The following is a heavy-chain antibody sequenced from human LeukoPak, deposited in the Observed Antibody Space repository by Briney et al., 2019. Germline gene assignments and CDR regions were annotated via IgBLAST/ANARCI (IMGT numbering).Heavy chain of an antibody. V-gene: IGHV3-23*01. CDR2: VSGGNDI. J-gene: IGHJ4*02. D-gene: IGHD1-1*01. CDR1: GFTFNIYG. CDR3: AKDATPRNAIWDPFDS. Sequence: PGGSLRLSCAASGFTFNIYGMSWVRQAPGKGLEWASSVSGGNDIHYSDSVKGRFTGSRDDAKNPLYLQMNSLRVEDTAIYFCAKDATPRNAIWDPFDSWGQGTLVTVSS.